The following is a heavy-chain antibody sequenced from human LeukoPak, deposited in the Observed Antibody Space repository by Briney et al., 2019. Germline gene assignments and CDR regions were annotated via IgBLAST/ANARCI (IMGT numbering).Heavy chain of an antibody. CDR2: ISSSSSYI. Sequence: PGGSLRLSCAASGFTFSSYSMNWVRQAPGKGLEWVSSISSSSSYIYYADSVKGRFTISRDNAKNSLYLQMNSLRAEDTAVYYCARAGQEIGIPHDYWGQGTLVTVSS. CDR1: GFTFSSYS. CDR3: ARAGQEIGIPHDY. J-gene: IGHJ4*02. V-gene: IGHV3-21*04. D-gene: IGHD5-18*01.